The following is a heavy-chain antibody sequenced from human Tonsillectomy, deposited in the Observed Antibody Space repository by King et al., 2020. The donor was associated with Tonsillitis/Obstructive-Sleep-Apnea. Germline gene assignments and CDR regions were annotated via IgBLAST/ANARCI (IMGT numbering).Heavy chain of an antibody. Sequence: TLKESGPTLVKPTQTLTLTCTFSGFSLSTSGVGVGWIRQPPGKALEWLALIYWDYDKRYSPSLKSRLTNTKDTSKNQVVLTMTNMDPVDTATYYCAHSGYSGYDLRVYFDYWGQGTLVTVSS. CDR1: GFSLSTSGVG. V-gene: IGHV2-5*02. CDR2: IYWDYDK. J-gene: IGHJ4*02. CDR3: AHSGYSGYDLRVYFDY. D-gene: IGHD5-12*01.